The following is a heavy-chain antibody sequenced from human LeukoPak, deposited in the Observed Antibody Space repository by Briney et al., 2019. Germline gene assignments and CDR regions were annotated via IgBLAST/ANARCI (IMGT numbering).Heavy chain of an antibody. D-gene: IGHD5-24*01. J-gene: IGHJ4*02. CDR1: GYTFTSYY. V-gene: IGHV1-46*01. CDR2: INPSGGST. Sequence: ASVTVSCKASGYTFTSYYMHWVRQAPGQGLEWMGIINPSGGSTSYAQKFQGRVTMTRDMSTSAVYMELSSLRSEEPAVYYCARDVGVWLQKNYFDYWGQGTLVTVSS. CDR3: ARDVGVWLQKNYFDY.